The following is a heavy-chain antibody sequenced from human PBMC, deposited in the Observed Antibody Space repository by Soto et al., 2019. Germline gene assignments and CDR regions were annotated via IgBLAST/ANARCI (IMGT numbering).Heavy chain of an antibody. Sequence: QVQLVQSGAEVKKPGASVKVSCKASGYTFTSYGISWVRQAPGQVLEWMGWISAYNGNTNYAQKLQGRVTMTTDTSTSTGYMELRSQRSDDTAVYYWASDPLYNSGRFDYWGQGTLVTISS. V-gene: IGHV1-18*01. J-gene: IGHJ4*02. CDR3: ASDPLYNSGRFDY. CDR2: ISAYNGNT. CDR1: GYTFTSYG. D-gene: IGHD6-19*01.